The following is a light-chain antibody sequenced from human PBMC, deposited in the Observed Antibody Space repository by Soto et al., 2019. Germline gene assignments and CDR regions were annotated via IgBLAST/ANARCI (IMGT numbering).Light chain of an antibody. CDR1: QGISNY. CDR2: AAS. V-gene: IGKV1-27*01. CDR3: HKYNSAPWT. J-gene: IGKJ3*01. Sequence: DIQMTQSPSSLSASVGDRVTITCRASQGISNYLVWYQQKPGKVPKVLIYAASTLQSGVPSRFSGSGSGTDFTLTISSLQPEDVATYYCHKYNSAPWTFGPGTKVDIK.